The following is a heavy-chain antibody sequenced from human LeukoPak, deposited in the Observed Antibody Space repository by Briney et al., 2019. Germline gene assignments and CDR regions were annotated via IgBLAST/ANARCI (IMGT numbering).Heavy chain of an antibody. CDR3: ARATGLTWWDLPDY. D-gene: IGHD1-26*01. Sequence: ASVKVSCKASGYTFIGYYVHWVRQAPGQGLEWMGCINANTGNTNYAQKFQDRVTMTTDTFTSTAYMEMRSLGSDDTAVYYCARATGLTWWDLPDYWGQGTLVTVSS. CDR1: GYTFIGYY. CDR2: INANTGNT. J-gene: IGHJ4*02. V-gene: IGHV1-18*04.